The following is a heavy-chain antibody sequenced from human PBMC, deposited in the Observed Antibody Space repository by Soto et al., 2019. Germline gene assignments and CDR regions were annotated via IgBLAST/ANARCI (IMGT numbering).Heavy chain of an antibody. Sequence: GGSLRLSCAASGFTFSIYSMSWVRQAPGKGLEWVSSISSSSSYIYYADSVKGRFTISRDNARNSLYLQMNSLRAEDTAVYYCAKDGGHDYSNYVGYFDYWGQGTLVTAPQ. CDR1: GFTFSIYS. J-gene: IGHJ4*02. D-gene: IGHD4-4*01. CDR2: ISSSSSYI. CDR3: AKDGGHDYSNYVGYFDY. V-gene: IGHV3-21*06.